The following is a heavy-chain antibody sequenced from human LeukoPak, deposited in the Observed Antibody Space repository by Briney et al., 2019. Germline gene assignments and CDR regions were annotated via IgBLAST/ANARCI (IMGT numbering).Heavy chain of an antibody. V-gene: IGHV3-7*01. Sequence: PGGSLRLSCAASGFTFSSYWMSWVRQAPGRGLEWVANMNQDGSEKFYVDSVKGRFTISRDSAKNSLYLQTNSLRAEDTAVYYCARDWVRSSCTDWGQGTLVTVSS. D-gene: IGHD6-13*01. J-gene: IGHJ4*02. CDR2: MNQDGSEK. CDR3: ARDWVRSSCTD. CDR1: GFTFSSYW.